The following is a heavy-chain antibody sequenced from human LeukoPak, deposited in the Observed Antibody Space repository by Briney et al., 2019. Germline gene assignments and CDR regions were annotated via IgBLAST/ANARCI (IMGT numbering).Heavy chain of an antibody. D-gene: IGHD1-14*01. Sequence: ASVKVSCKASGYTFTGYYMHWVRQAPGQGLEWMGWINPNSGGTNYAQKFQGRVTMTRDTSISTAYMELSRLRSDDTAVYYCAREPLYQRPFDYWGQGTLVTVSS. V-gene: IGHV1-2*02. CDR3: AREPLYQRPFDY. J-gene: IGHJ4*02. CDR2: INPNSGGT. CDR1: GYTFTGYY.